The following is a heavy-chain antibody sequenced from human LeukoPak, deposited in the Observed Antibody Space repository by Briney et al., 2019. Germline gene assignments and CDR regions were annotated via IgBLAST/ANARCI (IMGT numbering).Heavy chain of an antibody. CDR3: ARDCSSITRYYDFWSGYPPHNWFDP. D-gene: IGHD3-3*01. CDR1: GGSISSSSYY. CDR2: IYYSGST. J-gene: IGHJ5*02. V-gene: IGHV4-39*07. Sequence: SETLSLTCTVSGGSISSSSYYWGWIRQPPGKGLEWIGSIYYSGSTYYNPSLKSRVTISVDTSKNQFSLKLSSVTAADTAVYYCARDCSSITRYYDFWSGYPPHNWFDPWGQGTLVTVSS.